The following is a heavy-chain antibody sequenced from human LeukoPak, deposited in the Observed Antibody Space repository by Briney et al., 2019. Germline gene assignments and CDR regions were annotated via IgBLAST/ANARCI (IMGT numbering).Heavy chain of an antibody. CDR1: GGSISSGSYY. J-gene: IGHJ4*02. D-gene: IGHD4-17*01. CDR3: ARLHDYGDFYYFDY. Sequence: PSQTLSLTCTVSGGSISSGSYYWSWIRQPAGKGLEWIGRIYTSGCTNYNPSLKSRVTISVDTSKNQFSLKLSSVTAADTAVYYCARLHDYGDFYYFDYWGQGTLVTVSS. V-gene: IGHV4-61*02. CDR2: IYTSGCT.